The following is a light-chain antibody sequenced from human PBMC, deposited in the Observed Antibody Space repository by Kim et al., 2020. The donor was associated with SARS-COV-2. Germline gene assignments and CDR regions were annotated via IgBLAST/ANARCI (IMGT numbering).Light chain of an antibody. J-gene: IGKJ1*01. V-gene: IGKV1-27*01. CDR3: QKYNTPPRT. CDR2: DAS. CDR1: QTIGNS. Sequence: DIQMTQSPSSLSAFVGDRITITCRASQTIGNSLAWYQQKPGKVPQLLIYDASALQSGVPSRFSGSGFGTDFTLTISRLLPEDVATYYCQKYNTPPRTFGPGTKVDIK.